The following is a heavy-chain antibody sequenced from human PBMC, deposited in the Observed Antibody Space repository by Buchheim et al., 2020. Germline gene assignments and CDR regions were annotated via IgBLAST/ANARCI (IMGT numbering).Heavy chain of an antibody. CDR3: ARTRPLYGDYYSGNIDY. Sequence: EVQLLESGGGLVQPGGSLRLSCAASGFTFSSYAMSWVRQAPGKGLEWVSAISGSGGSTYYADSVKGRLTISRDNSKHTLYLQMNSLRAEDTAVYYCARTRPLYGDYYSGNIDYWGQGTL. V-gene: IGHV3-23*01. CDR1: GFTFSSYA. CDR2: ISGSGGST. D-gene: IGHD4-17*01. J-gene: IGHJ4*02.